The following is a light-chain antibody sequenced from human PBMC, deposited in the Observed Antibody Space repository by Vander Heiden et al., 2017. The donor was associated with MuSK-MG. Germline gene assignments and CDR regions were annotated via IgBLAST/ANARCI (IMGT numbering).Light chain of an antibody. Sequence: QSALTQPVPVSGSPGQSITISCTGTSSDVGGYNYVSWYQQHPGKAPKLMIYDVNNRPSGVSNRFSGSKSGNTASLTISGLQAEDEADYYCSSYRASSTPVVFGGGTKLTVL. J-gene: IGLJ2*01. CDR1: SSDVGGYNY. CDR3: SSYRASSTPVV. CDR2: DVN. V-gene: IGLV2-14*01.